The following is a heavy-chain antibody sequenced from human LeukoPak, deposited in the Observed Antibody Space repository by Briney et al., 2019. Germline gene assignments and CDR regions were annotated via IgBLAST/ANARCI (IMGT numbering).Heavy chain of an antibody. V-gene: IGHV1-2*02. J-gene: IGHJ4*02. CDR1: GYTFTGHL. CDR3: ARARIVAVAGTAFDY. CDR2: INPNSGGT. D-gene: IGHD6-19*01. Sequence: GASVKVSCKASGYTFTGHLIHWVRQAPGQGLEWMGWINPNSGGTNYAQKFQGRVTMTRDTSISTAYMELSRLRSDDTAVYYCARARIVAVAGTAFDYWGQGTLVTVSS.